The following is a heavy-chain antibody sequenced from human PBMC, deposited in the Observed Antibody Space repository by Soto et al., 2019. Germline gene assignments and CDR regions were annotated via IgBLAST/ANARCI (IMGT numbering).Heavy chain of an antibody. J-gene: IGHJ5*02. Sequence: AASVKVSCKASGYTFTSYAMHWVRQAPGQRLEWMGWINAGNGNTKYSQKFQGRVTITKNTSASTAYMELSSLRSEDTAVYYCARGFTYCGGDCPYNWFDPWGQGTLVTVSS. V-gene: IGHV1-3*01. CDR2: INAGNGNT. D-gene: IGHD2-21*02. CDR1: GYTFTSYA. CDR3: ARGFTYCGGDCPYNWFDP.